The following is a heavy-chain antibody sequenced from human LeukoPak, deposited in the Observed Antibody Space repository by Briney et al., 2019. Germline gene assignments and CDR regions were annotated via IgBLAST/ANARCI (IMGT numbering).Heavy chain of an antibody. CDR3: SRLSSDYYETSNYFYYMDV. CDR1: GGSIGDYY. Sequence: PSETLSHTCSVSGGSIGDYYWTWVRQPPGKGLEWIGYISYTGSTSYYPSLKSRVTISIDTYRKKFSLELTSVTAADTAVYYCSRLSSDYYETSNYFYYMDVWGKGTTVTVSS. D-gene: IGHD3-22*01. V-gene: IGHV4-59*08. J-gene: IGHJ6*03. CDR2: ISYTGST.